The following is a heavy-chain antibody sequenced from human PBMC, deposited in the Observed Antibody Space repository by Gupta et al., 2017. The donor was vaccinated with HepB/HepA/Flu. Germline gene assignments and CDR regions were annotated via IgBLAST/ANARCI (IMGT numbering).Heavy chain of an antibody. J-gene: IGHJ4*02. V-gene: IGHV1-8*01. CDR1: GYTFPSYD. CDR2: MNPNSGNT. Sequence: QVQLVQSGAEVKKPGASVKVSCKASGYTFPSYDINWVRQATGQGLEWMGWMNPNSGNTGYAQKFQGRVTMTRNTSISTAYMELSSLRSEDTAVYYCARGSYYYDSSGSLEPDYWGQGTLVTVSS. D-gene: IGHD3-22*01. CDR3: ARGSYYYDSSGSLEPDY.